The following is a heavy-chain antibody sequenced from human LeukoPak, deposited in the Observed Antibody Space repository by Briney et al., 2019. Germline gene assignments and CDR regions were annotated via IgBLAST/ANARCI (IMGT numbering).Heavy chain of an antibody. D-gene: IGHD5-18*01. Sequence: ASVKVSCKASGYTFTRYYMNWVRQAPGQGLEWMGIINPSGGSTTYAQKLQGRVTMTRDRSTSTVYMELSSLRSDGTAVYYCARGAWNSVGGYGNYMDVWGKGTTVTVSS. CDR1: GYTFTRYY. CDR3: ARGAWNSVGGYGNYMDV. V-gene: IGHV1-46*04. CDR2: INPSGGST. J-gene: IGHJ6*03.